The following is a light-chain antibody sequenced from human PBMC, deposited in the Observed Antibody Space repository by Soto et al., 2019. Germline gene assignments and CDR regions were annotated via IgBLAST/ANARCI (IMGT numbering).Light chain of an antibody. J-gene: IGKJ5*01. V-gene: IGKV3-15*01. CDR3: QQYNNWPPIT. CDR1: QSVGSN. Sequence: EIVVTQSPATLSVSPGERATLSCRASQSVGSNLAWYQQKQGQAPRLLIYGASTRATGIPARFSGSGSGTEFTLTISSLQSEDFVLYYCQQYNNWPPITFGQGTRLEI. CDR2: GAS.